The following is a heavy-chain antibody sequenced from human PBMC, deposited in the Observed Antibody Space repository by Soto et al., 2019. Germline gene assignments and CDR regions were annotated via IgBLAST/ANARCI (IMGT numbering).Heavy chain of an antibody. CDR2: IYYSGST. V-gene: IGHV4-39*01. D-gene: IGHD3-16*01. CDR3: ARPLWGSPVGYYYMDV. CDR1: GGSISSSSYY. J-gene: IGHJ6*03. Sequence: QLQLLESGPGLVKPSETLSLTCTVSGGSISSSSYYWGWIRQPPGKGLEWIGSIYYSGSTYYNPSLKSRVTISVDTSKNQFSLKLSSVTAADTAVYYSARPLWGSPVGYYYMDVWGKGTTVTVSS.